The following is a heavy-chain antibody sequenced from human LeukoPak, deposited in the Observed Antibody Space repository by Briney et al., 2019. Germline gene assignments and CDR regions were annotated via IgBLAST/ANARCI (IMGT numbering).Heavy chain of an antibody. J-gene: IGHJ4*02. CDR3: ARRPGEYGGNDFDY. D-gene: IGHD4/OR15-4a*01. CDR2: IYYSGST. V-gene: IGHV4-39*01. CDR1: GGSINSRSDY. Sequence: SETLSLTCTVSGGSINSRSDYWGWIRQPPGKGLEWIGSIYYSGSTHYNPSLKSRVTMSIDTSKNQFSLRLSSVTAADTAVYYCARRPGEYGGNDFDYWGQGTLVAVSS.